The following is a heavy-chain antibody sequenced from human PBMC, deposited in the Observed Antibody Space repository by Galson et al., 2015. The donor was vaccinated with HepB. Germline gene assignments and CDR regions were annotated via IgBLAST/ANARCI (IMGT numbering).Heavy chain of an antibody. J-gene: IGHJ6*02. CDR2: IYYSGST. CDR1: GGSISSYY. V-gene: IGHV4-59*01. D-gene: IGHD6-13*01. Sequence: ETLSLTCTVPGGSISSYYWSWIRQPPGKGLEWIGYIYYSGSTNYNPSLKSRVTISVDTSKNQFSLKLSSVTAADTAVYYCARDGEGSSSWYPYYYYGMDVWGQGTTVTVSS. CDR3: ARDGEGSSSWYPYYYYGMDV.